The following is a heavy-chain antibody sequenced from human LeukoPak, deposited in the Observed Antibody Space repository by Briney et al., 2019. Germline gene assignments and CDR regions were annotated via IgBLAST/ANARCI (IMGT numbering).Heavy chain of an antibody. V-gene: IGHV4-59*08. D-gene: IGHD3-16*01. CDR1: GGSISSYY. CDR2: IYYSGST. J-gene: IGHJ4*02. Sequence: SETLSLTCTVSGGSISSYYWSWIRQPPGKGLEWIGYIYYSGSTNHNPSLTSRVTISVDTSKNQFSLKLSSVTAADTAVYYCARFYYDDTGVSYYFDSWGPGIMVTVSS. CDR3: ARFYYDDTGVSYYFDS.